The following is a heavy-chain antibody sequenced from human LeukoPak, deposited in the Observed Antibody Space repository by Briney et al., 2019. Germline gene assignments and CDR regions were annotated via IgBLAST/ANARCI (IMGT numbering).Heavy chain of an antibody. CDR1: GYTFTSYG. CDR2: ISAYNGNT. Sequence: GASVKVSCKASGYTFTSYGISWVRQAPGQGLEWMGWISAYNGNTNYAQKLQGRVTMTTDTSTSTAYMELRSLRSEDTAVYYCVTGYSSSWKASHFDYWGQGTLVTVSS. V-gene: IGHV1-18*01. J-gene: IGHJ4*02. D-gene: IGHD6-13*01. CDR3: VTGYSSSWKASHFDY.